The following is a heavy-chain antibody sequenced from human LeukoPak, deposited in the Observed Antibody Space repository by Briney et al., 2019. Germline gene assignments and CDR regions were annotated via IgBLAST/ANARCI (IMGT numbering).Heavy chain of an antibody. CDR1: GFTFSSYG. CDR2: IWYDGSNK. D-gene: IGHD5-18*01. J-gene: IGHJ4*02. CDR3: ARDNQQLWLDY. Sequence: GGSLRLSCAASGFTFSSYGMHWVRQAPGKGLEWVAVIWYDGSNKYYADSVKGRFTISRDNSKNTLYLQMNSLGAEDTAVYYCARDNQQLWLDYWGQGTLVTVSS. V-gene: IGHV3-33*01.